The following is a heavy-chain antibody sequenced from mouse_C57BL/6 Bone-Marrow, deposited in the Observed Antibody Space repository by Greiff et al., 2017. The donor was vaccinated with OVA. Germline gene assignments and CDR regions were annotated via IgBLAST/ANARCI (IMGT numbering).Heavy chain of an antibody. J-gene: IGHJ2*01. CDR3: ATALYYFDY. V-gene: IGHV1-4*01. Sequence: QVQLQESGAELVRPGASVKMSCKASGYTFTSYTMHWVKQRPGQGLEWIGYINPSSGYTKYNQKFKDKATLTADKSSSTAYMQLSSLTSEDSAVYYCATALYYFDYWGQGTTLTVSS. D-gene: IGHD1-2*01. CDR1: GYTFTSYT. CDR2: INPSSGYT.